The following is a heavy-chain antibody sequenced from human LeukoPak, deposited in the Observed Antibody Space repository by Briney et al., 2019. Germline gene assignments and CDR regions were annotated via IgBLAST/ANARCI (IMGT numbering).Heavy chain of an antibody. CDR3: ARDGYLLWFGEAGWFDP. CDR2: IYSGST. J-gene: IGHJ5*02. Sequence: SETLSLTCTVSGDSITSSSYYWGWIRQPPGKGLEWIGSIYSGSTYYTPSLKSRVIISVDTSKNQFSLKLSSVTPEDTAVYYCARDGYLLWFGEAGWFDPWGQGTLVTVSS. D-gene: IGHD3-10*01. V-gene: IGHV4-39*02. CDR1: GDSITSSSYY.